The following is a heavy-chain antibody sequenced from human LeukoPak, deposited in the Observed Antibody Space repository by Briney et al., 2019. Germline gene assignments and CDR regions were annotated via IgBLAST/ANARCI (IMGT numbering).Heavy chain of an antibody. D-gene: IGHD3-9*01. J-gene: IGHJ4*02. CDR3: ARDPGQYYDILTGYYTPYYFDY. CDR2: ISTYNGDT. CDR1: GYTFTSYG. V-gene: IGHV1-18*01. Sequence: ASVKVSCKASGYTFTSYGISWVRQAPGQGLEWMGWISTYNGDTDYTQRLQGRVTMTTETSTSTAYMELRSLRSDDTAVYYCARDPGQYYDILTGYYTPYYFDYWGQGTLVTVSS.